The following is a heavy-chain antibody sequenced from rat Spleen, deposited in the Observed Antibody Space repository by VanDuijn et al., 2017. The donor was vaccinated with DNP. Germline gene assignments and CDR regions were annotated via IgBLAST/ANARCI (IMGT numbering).Heavy chain of an antibody. D-gene: IGHD1-4*01. V-gene: IGHV6-6*01. J-gene: IGHJ2*01. CDR3: AWNGYNSGY. CDR2: IKAKSNNYAT. Sequence: EVQVLESGGGLVQPGNSLKLSCATSGFTFSTAWMYWYRQFPEKRLEWVARIKAKSNNYATDYTESVKGRFTISRDDYKSSIYLQMDNLKEEDTAVYYCAWNGYNSGYWGQGVMVTVSS. CDR1: GFTFSTAW.